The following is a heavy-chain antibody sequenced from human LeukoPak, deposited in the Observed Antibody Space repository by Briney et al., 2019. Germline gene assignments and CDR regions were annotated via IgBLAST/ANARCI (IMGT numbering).Heavy chain of an antibody. CDR3: ARGGGAFCGDDCYRNFDY. J-gene: IGHJ4*02. CDR2: IYSGSNT. Sequence: GGSLRLSCAASELTVRSDYMSWVRQAPGKGLEWVSVIYSGSNTYYADSVKGRFTISRDNSDNTLYLQMNSLRPEDTAVYYCARGGGAFCGDDCYRNFDYWGQGTLVTVSS. D-gene: IGHD2-21*02. CDR1: ELTVRSDY. V-gene: IGHV3-66*02.